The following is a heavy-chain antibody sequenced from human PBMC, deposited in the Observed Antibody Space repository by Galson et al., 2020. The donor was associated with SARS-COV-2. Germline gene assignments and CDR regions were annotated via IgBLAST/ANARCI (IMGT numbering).Heavy chain of an antibody. V-gene: IGHV3-48*03. J-gene: IGHJ6*02. D-gene: IGHD3-22*01. Sequence: GGSLRLSCAASGFTFSSYEMNWVRQAPGKGLEWVSYISSSGSTIYYADSVKGRFTISRDNAKNSLYLQMNSLRAEDTAVYYCARDLRSYYDSSGYYQWYYGMDVWGQGTTVTVSS. CDR2: ISSSGSTI. CDR3: ARDLRSYYDSSGYYQWYYGMDV. CDR1: GFTFSSYE.